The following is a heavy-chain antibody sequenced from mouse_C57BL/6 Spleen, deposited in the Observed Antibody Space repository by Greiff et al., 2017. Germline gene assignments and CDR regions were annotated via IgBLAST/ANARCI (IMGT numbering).Heavy chain of an antibody. CDR1: GYTFTSYW. CDR3: ARVLLRWYYCDY. V-gene: IGHV1-55*01. Sequence: QVQLQQPGAELVKPGASVKMSCKASGYTFTSYWITWVKQRPGQGLEWIGDIYPGSGSTNYNEKFKSKATLTVDTSSSTAYMQLSSLTSEDSAVYYCARVLLRWYYCDYWGQGTTLTVSS. D-gene: IGHD1-1*02. CDR2: IYPGSGST. J-gene: IGHJ2*01.